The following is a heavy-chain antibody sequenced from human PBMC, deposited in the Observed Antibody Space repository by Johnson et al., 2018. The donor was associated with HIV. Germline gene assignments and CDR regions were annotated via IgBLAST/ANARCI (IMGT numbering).Heavy chain of an antibody. CDR2: IKSKTDGGTT. CDR3: ARLRGAFDI. V-gene: IGHV3-15*01. CDR1: GFTFSNAW. Sequence: VQLVESGGGLVKPGGSLRLSCAASGFTFSNAWMSWVRQAPGKGLEWVGRIKSKTDGGTTDYAAPVKGRFTISRDNSKNTLYLQMNSLRAEDTAVYYCARLRGAFDIWGQGTMVTVSS. J-gene: IGHJ3*02.